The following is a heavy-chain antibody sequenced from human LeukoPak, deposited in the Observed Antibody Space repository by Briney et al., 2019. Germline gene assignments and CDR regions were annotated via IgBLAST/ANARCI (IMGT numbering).Heavy chain of an antibody. CDR1: GVTFSNYW. V-gene: IGHV3-7*01. D-gene: IGHD1-14*01. CDR2: INEDGSEK. J-gene: IGHJ6*03. Sequence: GGSLRLSCAASGVTFSNYWMGWGRQAPGKGREWVVNINEDGSEKYYVDSVKGRFTISRYNAKNSLYLQMNSLRAEDTAVYYCGRLDLRTFHHNYYMDVCGKGTTVTVSS. CDR3: GRLDLRTFHHNYYMDV.